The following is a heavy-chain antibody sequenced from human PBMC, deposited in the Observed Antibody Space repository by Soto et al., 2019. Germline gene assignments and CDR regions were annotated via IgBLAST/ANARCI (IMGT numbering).Heavy chain of an antibody. V-gene: IGHV1-69*06. J-gene: IGHJ6*02. Sequence: SVKVSCKASGGTFSSYAISWVRQAPGQGLEWMGGIIPIFGTANYAQKFQGRVTITADKSTSTAYMELSSLRSEDTAVYYCARVVALDVVVVADAPHYYGMDVWGQGTTVTVSS. CDR3: ARVVALDVVVVADAPHYYGMDV. CDR1: GGTFSSYA. CDR2: IIPIFGTA. D-gene: IGHD2-15*01.